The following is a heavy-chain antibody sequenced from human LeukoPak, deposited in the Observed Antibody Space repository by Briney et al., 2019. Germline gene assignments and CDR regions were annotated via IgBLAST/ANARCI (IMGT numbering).Heavy chain of an antibody. CDR3: ARTDYYDSSGQIDY. V-gene: IGHV1-2*02. J-gene: IGHJ4*02. Sequence: ASVKISCKASGYTFTSYYMHWVRQAPGQGLEWMGGINPNSGGTNYAQKFQGRVTMTRDTSISTAYMELSRLRSDDTAVYYCARTDYYDSSGQIDYWGQGTLVTVSS. D-gene: IGHD3-22*01. CDR1: GYTFTSYY. CDR2: INPNSGGT.